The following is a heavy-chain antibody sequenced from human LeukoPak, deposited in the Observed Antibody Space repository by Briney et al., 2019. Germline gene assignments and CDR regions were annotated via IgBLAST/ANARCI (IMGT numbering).Heavy chain of an antibody. J-gene: IGHJ2*01. Sequence: GGSLRLSCVGSGFTFSDYSMNWIRQAPGKGLEWVSILYSGSSTYYADSVEGRFIVSRDSSKNTLSLQMNDLRAEDTAVYYCARVGDHFHWYLDLWGRGTLVTVSS. V-gene: IGHV3-53*01. CDR3: ARVGDHFHWYLDL. D-gene: IGHD3-3*02. CDR2: LYSGSST. CDR1: GFTFSDYS.